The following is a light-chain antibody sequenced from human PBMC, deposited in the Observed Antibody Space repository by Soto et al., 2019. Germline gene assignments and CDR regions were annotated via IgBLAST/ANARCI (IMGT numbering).Light chain of an antibody. CDR1: SSDVGGYNY. V-gene: IGLV2-14*01. CDR2: DVS. Sequence: QSALTQPASVSGSPGQSITISCTGTSSDVGGYNYVSWYQQHPGKAPKLMIYDVSNRPSGVSNRFSGSKSGNTASLTISGLQAEDAADYYCSSYTSSSTLGVFGGGTKVTVL. CDR3: SSYTSSSTLGV. J-gene: IGLJ2*01.